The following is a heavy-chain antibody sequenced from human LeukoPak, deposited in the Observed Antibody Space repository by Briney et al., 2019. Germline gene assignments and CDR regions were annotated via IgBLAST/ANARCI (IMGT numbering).Heavy chain of an antibody. V-gene: IGHV1-2*02. CDR2: INPNSGGT. CDR1: GYTFTGYY. D-gene: IGHD4-23*01. CDR3: AKEARIGETGGSLES. Sequence: ASVKVSCKASGYTFTGYYMHWVRQAPGQGLEWMGWINPNSGGTNYAQKFQGRVTMTRDTSISTAYMELSRLRSDDTAVYYCAKEARIGETGGSLESWGQGTLVTVSS. J-gene: IGHJ4*02.